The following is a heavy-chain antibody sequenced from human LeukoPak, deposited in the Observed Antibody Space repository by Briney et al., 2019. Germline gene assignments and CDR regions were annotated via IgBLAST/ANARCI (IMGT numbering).Heavy chain of an antibody. Sequence: SETLSLTCTVSGGSISSGDYSWSWIRQPPGKGLEWIGYIYYSGSTYYNPSLKSRVTISVDTPKNQFSLKLSSVTAADTAVYYCARDRSGALSFWGQGTLVTVSS. J-gene: IGHJ4*02. D-gene: IGHD3-16*02. CDR2: IYYSGST. V-gene: IGHV4-30-4*01. CDR1: GGSISSGDYS. CDR3: ARDRSGALSF.